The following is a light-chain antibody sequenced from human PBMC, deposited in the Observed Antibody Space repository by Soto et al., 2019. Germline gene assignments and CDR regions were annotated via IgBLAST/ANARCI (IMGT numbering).Light chain of an antibody. CDR3: QQYNNWPPMT. J-gene: IGKJ1*01. CDR1: QTVSRH. Sequence: EIVMTQSPGSLSVSPGERATLSCRASQTVSRHLAWYQQKPGQAPRLLIYGASTRATGIPARFSGSGSGTEFTLTISSLQSEDFAVYYCQQYNNWPPMTFGQGTKVDIK. CDR2: GAS. V-gene: IGKV3-15*01.